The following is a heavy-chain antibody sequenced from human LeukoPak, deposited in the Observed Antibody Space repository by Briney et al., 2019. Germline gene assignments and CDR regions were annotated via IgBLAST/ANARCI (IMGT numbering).Heavy chain of an antibody. D-gene: IGHD6-13*01. CDR1: GFIFNSYA. V-gene: IGHV3-23*01. CDR2: ISASGGST. J-gene: IGHJ4*02. Sequence: GGSVRLSCAVSGFIFNSYAMSWVRQAPGKGLEWVSSISASGGSTYHADSVKGRFTISRDNSKNTVHLQMNSLRADDTALYYCAKGALAAAGSGFEYWGQGTMVTVFS. CDR3: AKGALAAAGSGFEY.